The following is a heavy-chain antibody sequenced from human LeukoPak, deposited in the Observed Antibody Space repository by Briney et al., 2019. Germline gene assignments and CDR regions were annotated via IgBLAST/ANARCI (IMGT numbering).Heavy chain of an antibody. J-gene: IGHJ5*02. CDR3: ARDPGCSSTSCYYHFDP. V-gene: IGHV4-4*07. CDR2: IYTSGST. Sequence: SETLSLTCTVSGGSISSYYWSWIRQPAGKGLEWIGRIYTSGSTNYNPSLKSRVTMSVDTSKNQFSLKLSSGTAADTAVYYCARDPGCSSTSCYYHFDPWGQGTLVTVSS. CDR1: GGSISSYY. D-gene: IGHD2-2*01.